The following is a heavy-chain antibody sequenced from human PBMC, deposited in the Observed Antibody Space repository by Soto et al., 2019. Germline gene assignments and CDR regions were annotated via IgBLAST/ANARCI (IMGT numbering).Heavy chain of an antibody. Sequence: TPVKVSREACGGSFSSYAISWVRQAPGQGLEWMGGIIPIFGTANYAQKFQGRVTITADESTSTAYMELSSLRSEDTAVYYCARFTIFGVAYMDVWGQGTTVTVSS. D-gene: IGHD3-3*01. CDR1: GGSFSSYA. CDR2: IIPIFGTA. CDR3: ARFTIFGVAYMDV. J-gene: IGHJ6*02. V-gene: IGHV1-69*13.